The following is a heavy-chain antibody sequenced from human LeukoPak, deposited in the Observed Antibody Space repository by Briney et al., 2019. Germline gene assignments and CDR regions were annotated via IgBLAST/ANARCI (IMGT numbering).Heavy chain of an antibody. CDR1: GFTFSSYA. J-gene: IGHJ3*02. CDR3: AKDIGIAAHPGAFDI. CDR2: ISGSGGST. V-gene: IGHV3-23*01. D-gene: IGHD6-25*01. Sequence: GGSLRLSCAASGFTFSSYAMSWFRQAPGKGLEWVSAISGSGGSTYYADSVKGRFTISRDNAKNSLYLQMNSLRAEDMALYYCAKDIGIAAHPGAFDIWGQGTMVTVSS.